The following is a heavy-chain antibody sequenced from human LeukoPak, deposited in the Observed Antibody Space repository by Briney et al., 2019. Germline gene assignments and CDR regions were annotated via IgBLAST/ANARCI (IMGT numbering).Heavy chain of an antibody. D-gene: IGHD3-9*01. CDR1: GFTFSSYG. J-gene: IGHJ3*02. CDR2: IRYDGSHK. CDR3: AKELRYFDPDAFDI. Sequence: GGSLRLSCAASGFTFSSYGMHWVRQAPGKGLEWVTFIRYDGSHKYYAESVKGRFTISRDNSKNTLYLQMNSLRAEDTAVYYCAKELRYFDPDAFDIWGQGTMVTVSS. V-gene: IGHV3-30*02.